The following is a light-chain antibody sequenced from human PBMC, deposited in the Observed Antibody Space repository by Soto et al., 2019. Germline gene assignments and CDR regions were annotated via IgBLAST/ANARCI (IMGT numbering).Light chain of an antibody. J-gene: IGKJ1*01. V-gene: IGKV4-1*01. CDR2: WAS. CDR3: QQYYNLPWT. Sequence: IVMTQSPHSLAVSLDESATVNCKSSQSVLSSSNNKNSLAWYQQRPGHPPRLLLSWASARESGVPDRFSGSGSGTDFTLTISSLQAEDVAVYYCQQYYNLPWTFGQGTKVEIK. CDR1: QSVLSSSNNKNS.